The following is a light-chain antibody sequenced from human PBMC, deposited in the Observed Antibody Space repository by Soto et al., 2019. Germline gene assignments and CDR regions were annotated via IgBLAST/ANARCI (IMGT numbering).Light chain of an antibody. V-gene: IGKV3-20*01. CDR3: QQYGSSSLT. Sequence: EIVLTQSPGTLSLSPGERATISCRASQSVSSSYLAWYQQKPGQAPRLLIYGASARATGIPDRFSGSGSGTVFTLSISRLEPEDFAVYYCQQYGSSSLTFGGGTKVEIK. CDR2: GAS. CDR1: QSVSSSY. J-gene: IGKJ4*01.